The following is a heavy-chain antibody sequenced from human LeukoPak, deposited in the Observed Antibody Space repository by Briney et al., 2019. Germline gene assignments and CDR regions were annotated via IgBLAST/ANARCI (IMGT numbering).Heavy chain of an antibody. J-gene: IGHJ6*03. CDR1: GGTFSSYA. Sequence: ASVKVSCKASGGTFSSYAISWVRQAPGQGLEWMGGIIPIFGTANYAQKFQGRVTITTDESTSTANMELSSLRSEDTAVYYCARGKAFGYDSSGYHYYYYMDVWGKGTTVTVSS. V-gene: IGHV1-69*05. CDR2: IIPIFGTA. CDR3: ARGKAFGYDSSGYHYYYYMDV. D-gene: IGHD3-22*01.